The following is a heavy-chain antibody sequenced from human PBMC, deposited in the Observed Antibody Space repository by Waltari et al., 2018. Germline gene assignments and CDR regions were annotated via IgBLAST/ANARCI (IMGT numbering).Heavy chain of an antibody. D-gene: IGHD2-8*01. CDR2: INPNTGDT. J-gene: IGHJ3*01. CDR3: ASNRDMLG. V-gene: IGHV1-2*06. CDR1: GYSFTAYH. Sequence: QVQLVQSGAEVKKPGASVKFSCKTSGYSFTAYHMHWVRQAPGQGLEWMGRINPNTGDTTYAQKFEGRVTMTRDTAMSTAYMELNNLTSDDTALYFCASNRDMLGWGQGTMVIVSS.